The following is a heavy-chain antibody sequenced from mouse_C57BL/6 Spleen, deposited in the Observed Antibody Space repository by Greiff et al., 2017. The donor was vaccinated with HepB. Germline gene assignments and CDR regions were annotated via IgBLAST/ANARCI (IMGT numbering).Heavy chain of an antibody. CDR2: IWGDG. CDR1: GFSLTSYG. Sequence: QVQLKESGPGLVAPSQSLSITCTVSGFSLTSYGVSWVRQPPGKGLEWLGVIWGDGSISEDNSKSQVFLKLNSLQTDDTATYYCAKLGDWDGRFAYWGQGTLVTVSA. CDR3: AKLGDWDGRFAY. V-gene: IGHV2-3*01. J-gene: IGHJ3*01. D-gene: IGHD4-1*01.